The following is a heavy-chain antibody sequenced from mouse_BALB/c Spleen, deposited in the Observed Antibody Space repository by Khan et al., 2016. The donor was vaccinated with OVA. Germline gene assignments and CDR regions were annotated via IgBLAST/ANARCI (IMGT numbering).Heavy chain of an antibody. CDR3: ERDRIDY. Sequence: QIQLVQSGAELAKPGASVKMSCKASGYTFTSYWMHWIKQRPGQGLEWIGYINPTSGYTDYNQKFKDKATLTADKSSSTAYMQLSSLTSDDSAVYFCERDRIDYWGKGNALTVP. CDR1: GYTFTSYW. V-gene: IGHV1-7*01. CDR2: INPTSGYT. J-gene: IGHJ2*01.